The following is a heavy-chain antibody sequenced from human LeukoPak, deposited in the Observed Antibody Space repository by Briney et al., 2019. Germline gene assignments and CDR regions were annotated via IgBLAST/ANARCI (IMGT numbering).Heavy chain of an antibody. V-gene: IGHV3-23*01. D-gene: IGHD3-10*01. CDR3: ATESFHY. J-gene: IGHJ4*02. CDR1: GFTFSRFA. Sequence: GGSLRLSYAVSGFTFSRFAMNWVRQAPGKGLEWVSIISNSGTITSYADSVKGRFTISRDNSKNTVYLQMNSLRAEDTALYYCATESFHYWGQGTLVAVSS. CDR2: ISNSGTIT.